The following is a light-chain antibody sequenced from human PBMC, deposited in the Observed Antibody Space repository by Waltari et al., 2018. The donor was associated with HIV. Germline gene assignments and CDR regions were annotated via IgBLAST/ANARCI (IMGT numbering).Light chain of an antibody. CDR3: QTWATGIVV. V-gene: IGLV4-69*01. Sequence: QLVVTQSPSASASLGASVKLTCTLSSGHSSYAIAWHQQRPQKGPRYLMKLNSDGSHSKGDGIPDRFSGSSSGAERYRTISSLQSEDEADYYCQTWATGIVVFGGGTKLTVL. CDR1: SGHSSYA. CDR2: LNSDGSH. J-gene: IGLJ2*01.